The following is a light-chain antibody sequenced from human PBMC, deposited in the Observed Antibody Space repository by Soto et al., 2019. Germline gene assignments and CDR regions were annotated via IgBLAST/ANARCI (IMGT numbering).Light chain of an antibody. CDR3: MQSIQLPIT. V-gene: IGKV2D-29*01. Sequence: DVVLTQTPRSLSVTPGQPASISCKSSQSLLYSDGRTYVYWYLQKPGQPPQLLIHEVFNRFSGVPDRFSGSGSGRDFTLKISRGEAEDVGVYYCMQSIQLPITFGGGTNVEIK. J-gene: IGKJ4*01. CDR2: EVF. CDR1: QSLLYSDGRTY.